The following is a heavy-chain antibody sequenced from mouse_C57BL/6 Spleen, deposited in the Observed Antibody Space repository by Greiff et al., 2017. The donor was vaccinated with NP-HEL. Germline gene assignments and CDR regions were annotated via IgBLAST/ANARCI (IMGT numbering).Heavy chain of an antibody. CDR3: ARGGNYGYFDV. D-gene: IGHD1-1*02. J-gene: IGHJ1*03. CDR2: INPGSGGT. CDR1: GYAFTNYL. V-gene: IGHV1-54*01. Sequence: VQLVESGAELVRPGTSVKVSCKASGYAFTNYLIEWVKQRPGQGLEWIGVINPGSGGTNYNEKFKGKATLTADKSSSTAYMQLSSLTSEDSAVYFCARGGNYGYFDVWGTGTTVTVSS.